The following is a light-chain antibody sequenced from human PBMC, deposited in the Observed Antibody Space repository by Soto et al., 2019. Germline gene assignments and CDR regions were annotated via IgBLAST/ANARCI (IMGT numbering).Light chain of an antibody. V-gene: IGKV1-5*03. CDR3: HQYNSCPLT. CDR1: QSISSW. CDR2: KAS. J-gene: IGKJ4*01. Sequence: DIQMTQSPSTLSASVGDRVTITCRASQSISSWLAWYQQKPGKAPMLLIYKASTLESGVTSRFSGSGSGTEFTLTISSLQPDDFATYYCHQYNSCPLTFGGGTKVEIK.